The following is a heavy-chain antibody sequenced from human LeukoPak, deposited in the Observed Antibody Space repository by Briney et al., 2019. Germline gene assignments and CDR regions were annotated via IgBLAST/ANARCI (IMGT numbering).Heavy chain of an antibody. CDR2: LNWDGGST. CDR3: ARGIDSSGYYVVDY. D-gene: IGHD3-22*01. Sequence: GGSLRLSCAASGFTFDDYGMSWVRQAPGKGLEWVSGLNWDGGSTVYAEFVKGRFTISRDNAKNSLYLQMNSLRAEDTALYYCARGIDSSGYYVVDYWGQGTLVTVSS. J-gene: IGHJ4*02. V-gene: IGHV3-20*04. CDR1: GFTFDDYG.